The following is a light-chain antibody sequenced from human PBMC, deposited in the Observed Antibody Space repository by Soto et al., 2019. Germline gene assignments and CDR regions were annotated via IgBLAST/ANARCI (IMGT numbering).Light chain of an antibody. CDR1: QSVSSN. Sequence: EIVMTQSPATLSVSPGERATLSCRARQSVSSNLAWYHQKPGQAPRLLIYGASTRATGLPARFSVSRSGTEFSLTISSLQSECSAVYYCQQYNIWPQTFGQGTKVEI. CDR3: QQYNIWPQT. CDR2: GAS. V-gene: IGKV3-15*01. J-gene: IGKJ1*01.